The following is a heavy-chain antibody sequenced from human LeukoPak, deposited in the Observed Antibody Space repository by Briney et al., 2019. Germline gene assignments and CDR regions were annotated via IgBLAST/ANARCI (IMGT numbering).Heavy chain of an antibody. Sequence: PSETLSLTCTVSGYSISRGYYWDWIRQPPGKGLEWIGNFYHTGSTYYNSSLRSRITISVDTSKNQFSLKLSSVTAADTAVYYCARDSSSSGRSGYWGQGTLVTVSS. D-gene: IGHD6-6*01. V-gene: IGHV4-38-2*02. CDR1: GYSISRGYY. CDR2: FYHTGST. J-gene: IGHJ4*02. CDR3: ARDSSSSGRSGY.